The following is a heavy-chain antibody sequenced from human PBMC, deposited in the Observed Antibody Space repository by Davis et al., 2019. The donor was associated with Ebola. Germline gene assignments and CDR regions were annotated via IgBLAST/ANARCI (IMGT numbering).Heavy chain of an antibody. V-gene: IGHV4-31*03. J-gene: IGHJ5*02. CDR1: GGSISSGGYY. CDR2: IYYSGST. Sequence: PSETLSLTCTVSGGSISSGGYYWSWIRQHPGKGLEWIGYIYYSGSTYYNPSLKSRVTISVDTSKNQFSLKLSSVTAADTAVYYCAREELWFGELLRAWFDPWGQGTLVTVSS. CDR3: AREELWFGELLRAWFDP. D-gene: IGHD3-10*01.